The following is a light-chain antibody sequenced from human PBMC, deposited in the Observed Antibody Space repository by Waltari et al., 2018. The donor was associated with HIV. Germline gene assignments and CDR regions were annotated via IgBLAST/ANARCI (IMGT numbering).Light chain of an antibody. CDR1: SSDVGGYSY. V-gene: IGLV2-8*01. CDR2: EVS. Sequence: QSALTQPPSASGSPGQSVTISCTGTSSDVGGYSYVSWYQQHPGKAPKLMIYEVSKRPSGFPDRFSGSKSDNAASLTVSGLQAEDEADYYCSSYAGSNNVIFGGGTKLTVL. CDR3: SSYAGSNNVI. J-gene: IGLJ2*01.